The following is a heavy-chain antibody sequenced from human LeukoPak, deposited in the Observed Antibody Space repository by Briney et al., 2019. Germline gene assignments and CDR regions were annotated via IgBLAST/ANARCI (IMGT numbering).Heavy chain of an antibody. CDR3: AKGANGFYYGCCSYYGGY. CDR1: GFTFSSYG. Sequence: GGSLRLSCAASGFTFSSYGMHCVRQAPGKGLEWVAFIRYDGSNKYYADSVKGRFTISRDNSKNQLYLKMNSLRAEDTAVYYCAKGANGFYYGCCSYYGGYWGQGTLVTVSS. CDR2: IRYDGSNK. D-gene: IGHD3-22*01. V-gene: IGHV3-30*02. J-gene: IGHJ4*02.